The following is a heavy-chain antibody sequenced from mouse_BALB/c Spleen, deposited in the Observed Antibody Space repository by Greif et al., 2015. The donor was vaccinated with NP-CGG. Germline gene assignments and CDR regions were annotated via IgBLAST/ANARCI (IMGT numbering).Heavy chain of an antibody. Sequence: QVQLQQSGAELAKPGASVKMSCKASGYTFTSYWMHWVKQRPGQGLEWIGYINPSTGYTEYNQKFKDKATLTADKSSSTAYMQLSSLTSEDSAVYHCARRKLGSYFDYWGQGTTLTVSS. V-gene: IGHV1-7*01. CDR3: ARRKLGSYFDY. CDR1: GYTFTSYW. D-gene: IGHD4-1*01. J-gene: IGHJ2*01. CDR2: INPSTGYT.